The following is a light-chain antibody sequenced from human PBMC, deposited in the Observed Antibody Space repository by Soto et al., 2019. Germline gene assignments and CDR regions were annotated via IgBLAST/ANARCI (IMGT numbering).Light chain of an antibody. CDR1: QSVSSY. CDR2: DAS. V-gene: IGKV3-11*01. J-gene: IGKJ1*01. Sequence: EIVLAQSPATLSLPPRERATLSCMASQSVSSYLAWYQQKPGQAPRLLIYDASNRATGIPARFSGSGSGTDFTLTISSLEPEDFAVYYCQQRSNWPPTWTFGQGTKVDIK. CDR3: QQRSNWPPTWT.